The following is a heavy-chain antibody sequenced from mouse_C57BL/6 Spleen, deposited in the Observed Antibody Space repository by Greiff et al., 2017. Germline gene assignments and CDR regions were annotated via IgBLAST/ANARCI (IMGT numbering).Heavy chain of an antibody. D-gene: IGHD6-1*01. CDR2: INPNNGGT. CDR3: ARGSLAYPRGYY. J-gene: IGHJ2*01. V-gene: IGHV1-22*01. CDR1: GYTFTDYN. Sequence: EVQLQQSGPELVKPGASVKMSCKASGYTFTDYNMHWVKQSHGKSLEWIGYINPNNGGTNSNQKFKGKATLTVNKSSSTAYMELRSLTSEDSAVYYCARGSLAYPRGYYWGQGTTLTVSS.